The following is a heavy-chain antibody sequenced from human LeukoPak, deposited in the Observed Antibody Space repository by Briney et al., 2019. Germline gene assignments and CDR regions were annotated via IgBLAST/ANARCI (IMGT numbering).Heavy chain of an antibody. CDR2: TYYMSKWYY. CDR1: GDSVSTDISA. CDR3: ARISSWYAGPFDY. V-gene: IGHV6-1*01. J-gene: IGHJ4*02. D-gene: IGHD6-13*01. Sequence: PSQTLSLTCAISGDSVSTDISAWNWVRQSPSRGLEWLGRTYYMSKWYYEYAVSVKSRITINPDTSKNQFSLKLSSVTAADTAVYYCARISSWYAGPFDYWGQGTLVTVSS.